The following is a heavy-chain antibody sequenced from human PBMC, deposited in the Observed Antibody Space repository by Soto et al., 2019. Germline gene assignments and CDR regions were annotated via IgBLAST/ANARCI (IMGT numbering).Heavy chain of an antibody. CDR3: ARREICSGGSCYLDYYYGLDV. CDR2: IYPDDSDT. J-gene: IGHJ6*02. Sequence: PGESLKISCKGSGYSFPKYYIGWVRQMPGKDLEWMAIIYPDDSDTRYSPSFQGQVTISADKSISTAYLQWSSLKASDTAMYYCARREICSGGSCYLDYYYGLDVWGQGTTVTVSS. CDR1: GYSFPKYY. V-gene: IGHV5-51*01. D-gene: IGHD2-15*01.